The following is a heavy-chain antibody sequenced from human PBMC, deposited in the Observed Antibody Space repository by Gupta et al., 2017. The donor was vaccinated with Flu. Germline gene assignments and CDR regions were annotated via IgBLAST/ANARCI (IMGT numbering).Heavy chain of an antibody. D-gene: IGHD6-19*01. Sequence: RQPPGKGLEWIGSFYYRGSTYYNPSLKSRLTISVDTSKNQFSLKLTSVAAADTAVYYCARHPFLSIAVAGVDYWGQGTLVTVSS. V-gene: IGHV4-39*01. J-gene: IGHJ4*02. CDR2: FYYRGST. CDR3: ARHPFLSIAVAGVDY.